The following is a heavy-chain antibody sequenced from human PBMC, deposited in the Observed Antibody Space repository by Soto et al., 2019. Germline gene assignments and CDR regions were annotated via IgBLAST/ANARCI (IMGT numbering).Heavy chain of an antibody. Sequence: QVQLVESGGGVVQPGRSLRLSCAASGFTFRNYGLHWVRQAPGKGLEWVAVISYDGSNTYYTDSVKGRFTISRDNFQNTLYLQMGSLRTDDTAVYYCAKGDLDTSMAMAFDYWGQGTLVTVSS. D-gene: IGHD5-18*01. CDR1: GFTFRNYG. CDR3: AKGDLDTSMAMAFDY. V-gene: IGHV3-30*18. CDR2: ISYDGSNT. J-gene: IGHJ4*02.